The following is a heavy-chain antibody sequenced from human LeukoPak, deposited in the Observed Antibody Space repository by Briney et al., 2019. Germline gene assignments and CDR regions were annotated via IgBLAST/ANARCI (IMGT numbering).Heavy chain of an antibody. CDR1: GYTFTSHD. V-gene: IGHV1-8*01. D-gene: IGHD1-1*01. J-gene: IGHJ4*02. CDR3: ARGYSPSIRTTGNDY. Sequence: ASVKVSCKASGYTFTSHDINWVRQATGQGLEWMGWMSPNSGNTGYAQKFQGRVTMTRDTSINTAYMELHSLRSEDTAVYYCARGYSPSIRTTGNDYWGQGTLVTVSS. CDR2: MSPNSGNT.